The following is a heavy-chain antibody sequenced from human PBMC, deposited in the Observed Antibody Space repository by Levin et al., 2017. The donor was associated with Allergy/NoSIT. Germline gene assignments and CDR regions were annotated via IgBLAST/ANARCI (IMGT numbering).Heavy chain of an antibody. Sequence: KPSETLSLTCSVSAGSFSREYWTWIRQPAGKGLEWIGRIYSTGSPTYNPSLKSRATMSVDSSKHQIFLQLTSVTAADTAVYYCARNRNHFDYWGRGILVTVSS. J-gene: IGHJ4*02. CDR3: ARNRNHFDY. D-gene: IGHD1-14*01. CDR1: AGSFSREY. CDR2: IYSTGSP. V-gene: IGHV4-4*07.